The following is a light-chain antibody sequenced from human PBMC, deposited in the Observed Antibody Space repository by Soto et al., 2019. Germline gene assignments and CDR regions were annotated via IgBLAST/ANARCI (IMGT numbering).Light chain of an antibody. CDR3: CSYAGRTTPYV. CDR1: ASDVGSYYL. CDR2: DGS. J-gene: IGLJ1*01. V-gene: IGLV2-23*01. Sequence: QSALTQPASVSGSPGQSSTISFSGPASDVGSYYLVSWYQQHPGKAPKLIIYDGSKRPSGVSNRFSGSKSGNPASLTISGLQAEDEADYYCCSYAGRTTPYVFGTGTKVTVL.